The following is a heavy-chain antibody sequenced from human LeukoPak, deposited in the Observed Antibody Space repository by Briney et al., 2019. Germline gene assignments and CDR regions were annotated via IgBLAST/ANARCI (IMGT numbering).Heavy chain of an antibody. Sequence: PSETLSLTCAVYGGSFSGYYWSWIRQPPGKGLEWSGEINHSGSTNYNPSLKSRVTISLDTSKNQFSLKLSSVTAADTAVYYCARKGGGQLVNTRRWFDPWGQGTLVTVSS. J-gene: IGHJ5*02. CDR2: INHSGST. CDR1: GGSFSGYY. D-gene: IGHD6-6*01. V-gene: IGHV4-34*01. CDR3: ARKGGGQLVNTRRWFDP.